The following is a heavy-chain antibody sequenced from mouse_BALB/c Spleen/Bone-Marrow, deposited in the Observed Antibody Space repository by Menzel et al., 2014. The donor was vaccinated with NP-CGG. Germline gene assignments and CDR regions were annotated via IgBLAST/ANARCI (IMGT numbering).Heavy chain of an antibody. Sequence: QVQLQQSGAELVRPGTSVKVSCKASGFAFTNYLIEWVKLRPGQGLEWIGVINPGSGGTNYNEKFKGKATLTADKSSSTAYMQLSGLTSDDSAVYFCARWDYAMDYWGQGTSVTVSS. V-gene: IGHV1-54*01. CDR2: INPGSGGT. CDR3: ARWDYAMDY. CDR1: GFAFTNYL. J-gene: IGHJ4*01.